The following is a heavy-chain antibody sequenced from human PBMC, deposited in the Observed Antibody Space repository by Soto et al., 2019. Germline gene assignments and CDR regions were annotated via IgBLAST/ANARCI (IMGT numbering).Heavy chain of an antibody. CDR3: AAGYYYDSSGYWGVFDNFDY. CDR2: IVVGSGNT. CDR1: GFTFTSSA. D-gene: IGHD3-22*01. Sequence: SVKVSCKASGFTFTSSAVQWVRQARGQRLEWIGWIVVGSGNTNYAQKFQERVTITRDMSASTAYMELSSLRSEDTAVYYCAAGYYYDSSGYWGVFDNFDYWGQGTLVTVSS. V-gene: IGHV1-58*01. J-gene: IGHJ4*02.